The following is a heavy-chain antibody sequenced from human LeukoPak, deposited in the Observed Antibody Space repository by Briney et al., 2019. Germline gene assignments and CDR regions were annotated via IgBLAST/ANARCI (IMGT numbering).Heavy chain of an antibody. CDR3: AKDYYNSGSYFDY. V-gene: IGHV3-30*02. D-gene: IGHD3-10*01. CDR2: IRYDGSNK. J-gene: IGHJ4*02. Sequence: GGSLRLSCAASGFTFSSYAMSWVRQAPGKGLEWVAFIRYDGSNKYYADSVKGRFTISRDNSKNTLYLQMNSLRAEDTAVYYCAKDYYNSGSYFDYWGQGTLVTVSS. CDR1: GFTFSSYA.